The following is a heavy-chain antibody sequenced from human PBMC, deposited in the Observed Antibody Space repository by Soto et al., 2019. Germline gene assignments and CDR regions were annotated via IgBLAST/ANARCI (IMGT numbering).Heavy chain of an antibody. CDR2: ISANTGNT. V-gene: IGHV1-18*01. J-gene: IGHJ4*02. CDR3: ASDGRYSGSYGGYYFEY. D-gene: IGHD1-26*01. CDR1: GYTFTSYG. Sequence: QVQLVQSGAEVKKPGASVKVSCKASGYTFTSYGINWVRQAPGQGLEWMGWISANTGNTNFAQKLKGRVTMTTDTATSTAYMELRSLKSDGTAVYYCASDGRYSGSYGGYYFEYWGQGTLVTVSS.